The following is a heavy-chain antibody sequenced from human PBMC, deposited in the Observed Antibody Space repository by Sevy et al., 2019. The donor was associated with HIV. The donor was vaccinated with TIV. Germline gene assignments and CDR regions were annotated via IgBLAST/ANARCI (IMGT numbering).Heavy chain of an antibody. CDR1: GFTFSAST. CDR2: ISSSGSYI. V-gene: IGHV3-21*01. J-gene: IGHJ4*02. CDR3: AGGAGVAGRGGFDF. D-gene: IGHD6-19*01. Sequence: GGSLRLSCAASGFTFSASTINWVRQAPGKGLEWISSISSSGSYIHYADSVKGRFTISRDNAKSSLYLQLNGLRAEDTAVYYCAGGAGVAGRGGFDFWGQGTLVTVSS.